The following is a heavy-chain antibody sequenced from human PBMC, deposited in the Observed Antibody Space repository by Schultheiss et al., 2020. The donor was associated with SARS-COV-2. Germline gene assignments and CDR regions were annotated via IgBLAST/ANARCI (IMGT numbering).Heavy chain of an antibody. V-gene: IGHV3-66*02. CDR2: IYSGGST. D-gene: IGHD1-1*01. Sequence: GGSLRLSCAASGFTFSSYAMSWVRQAPGKGLEWVSVIYSGGSTYYADSVKGRFTISRDNSKNTLYLQMNSLRAEDTAVYYCARSGTLYNWFDPWGQGTLVTVSS. CDR1: GFTFSSYA. CDR3: ARSGTLYNWFDP. J-gene: IGHJ5*02.